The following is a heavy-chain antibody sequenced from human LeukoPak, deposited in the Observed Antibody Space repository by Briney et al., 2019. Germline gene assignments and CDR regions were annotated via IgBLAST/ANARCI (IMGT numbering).Heavy chain of an antibody. CDR2: TYYRSKWYN. D-gene: IGHD2-2*01. CDR3: ARRVNPGYCSSSSCSA. Sequence: SQTLSLTCAISGDSVSSNSAAWKWLRQSPSRGLEWLGGTYYRSKWYNDYAVSVKSRITINPDTSKNQFSLQLNSVTPEDTAVYYCARRVNPGYCSSSSCSAWGQGTLVTVSS. J-gene: IGHJ4*02. V-gene: IGHV6-1*01. CDR1: GDSVSSNSAA.